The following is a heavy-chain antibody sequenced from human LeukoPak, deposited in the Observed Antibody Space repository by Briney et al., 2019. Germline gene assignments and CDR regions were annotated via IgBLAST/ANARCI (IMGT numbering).Heavy chain of an antibody. V-gene: IGHV3-30*04. D-gene: IGHD5-18*01. J-gene: IGHJ4*02. CDR2: ISSGSEK. Sequence: GRSLRLSCEASGFTFSIFPMHWVRQAPGKGLEWVALISSGSEKYYADSVKGRFTISRDNPRNTVYLQINSLRDDDTAVYYCGKTTVGYSSGQKPAWPVDFWGQGTLVTVSS. CDR3: GKTTVGYSSGQKPAWPVDF. CDR1: GFTFSIFP.